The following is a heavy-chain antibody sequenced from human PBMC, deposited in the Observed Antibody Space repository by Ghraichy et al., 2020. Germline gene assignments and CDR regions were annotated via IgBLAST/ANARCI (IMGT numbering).Heavy chain of an antibody. CDR1: GGSFSGYY. Sequence: SETLSLTCAVYGGSFSGYYWSWIRQPPGKGLEWIGEINHSGSTNYNPSLKSRVTISVDTSKNQFSLKLSSVTAADTAVYYCASLLSGPSTNYYDSSGYPSDDYWGQGTLVTVSS. D-gene: IGHD3-22*01. J-gene: IGHJ4*02. V-gene: IGHV4-34*01. CDR3: ASLLSGPSTNYYDSSGYPSDDY. CDR2: INHSGST.